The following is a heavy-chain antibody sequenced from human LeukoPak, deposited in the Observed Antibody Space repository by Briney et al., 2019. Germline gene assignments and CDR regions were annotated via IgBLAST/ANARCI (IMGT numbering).Heavy chain of an antibody. J-gene: IGHJ5*02. D-gene: IGHD3-9*01. Sequence: SETLSLTCAVSGGSISSDTFSWNWIRQPAGRGLEWIGRIYTSGTTNYNPSPKSRVTISLDTSKNQFSLKLNSVTAADTAVYYCVRGKRGYDILTGYSQYNYFDPWGQGTLVTVSS. V-gene: IGHV4-61*02. CDR2: IYTSGTT. CDR1: GGSISSDTFS. CDR3: VRGKRGYDILTGYSQYNYFDP.